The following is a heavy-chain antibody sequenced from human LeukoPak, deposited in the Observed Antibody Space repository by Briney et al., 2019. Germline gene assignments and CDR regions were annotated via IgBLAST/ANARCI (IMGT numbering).Heavy chain of an antibody. CDR2: ISYDGSNK. D-gene: IGHD1-26*01. V-gene: IGHV3-30*18. J-gene: IGHJ4*02. Sequence: PGGSLRLSCAASGFTFSSYGMHWVRQAPGKGLEWVAVISYDGSNKYYADSVKGRFTISRDNSKNTLYLQMNSLRAEDTAVCYCAKDLGSRSGSYKDYWGQGTLVTVSS. CDR3: AKDLGSRSGSYKDY. CDR1: GFTFSSYG.